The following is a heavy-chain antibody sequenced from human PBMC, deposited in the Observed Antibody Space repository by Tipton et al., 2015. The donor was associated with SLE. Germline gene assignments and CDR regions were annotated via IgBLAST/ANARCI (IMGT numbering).Heavy chain of an antibody. Sequence: LRLSCTVSGGSISSYYWSWIRQPAGKGLEWIGRIYTSGSTNYNPSLKSRVTMSVDTSKNQFSLKLSSVTAADTAAYYCARGRGYGDPEYFQHWGQGTLVTVSS. CDR1: GGSISSYY. D-gene: IGHD4-17*01. V-gene: IGHV4-4*07. J-gene: IGHJ1*01. CDR3: ARGRGYGDPEYFQH. CDR2: IYTSGST.